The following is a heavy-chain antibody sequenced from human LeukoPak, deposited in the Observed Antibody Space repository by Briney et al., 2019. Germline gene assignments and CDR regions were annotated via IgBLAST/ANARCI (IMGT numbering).Heavy chain of an antibody. Sequence: PGGSLRLSCAASGFTSSSYAMSWVRQAPGKGLEWVSAISGSGGSTYYADSVKGRFTNSRDNSKNTLYLQMNSLRAEDTAVYYCAKGPGYSSSWGKNWFDPWGQGTLVTVSS. D-gene: IGHD6-13*01. CDR2: ISGSGGST. CDR3: AKGPGYSSSWGKNWFDP. V-gene: IGHV3-23*01. J-gene: IGHJ5*02. CDR1: GFTSSSYA.